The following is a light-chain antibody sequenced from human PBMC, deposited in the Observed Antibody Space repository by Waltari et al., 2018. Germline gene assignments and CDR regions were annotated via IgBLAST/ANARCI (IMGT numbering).Light chain of an antibody. Sequence: AIRMTQSPSSFSASTGDRVTITCRASQGISTYLAWYQQKSGKAPKLLIYAASTLQSGVPSRFSGSGSGTDFTLTIRCLQSEDFAIYYCQQYYTYPRTFGQGTKVEV. V-gene: IGKV1-8*01. CDR3: QQYYTYPRT. CDR1: QGISTY. CDR2: AAS. J-gene: IGKJ1*01.